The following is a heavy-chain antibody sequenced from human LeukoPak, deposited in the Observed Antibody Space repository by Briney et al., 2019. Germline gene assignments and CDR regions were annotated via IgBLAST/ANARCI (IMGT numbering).Heavy chain of an antibody. J-gene: IGHJ4*02. CDR1: GFPFSSYW. CDR2: IKQDGSKK. V-gene: IGHV3-7*04. D-gene: IGHD5-24*01. CDR3: TRVGYIDEGIDY. Sequence: GGSLRLSCVASGFPFSSYWMTWVRQAPGKGLEWVANIKQDGSKKSYVGSVKGRFTISRDNAKNSLYLQMNSLRAEDTAIYYCTRVGYIDEGIDYWGQGTLVTVSS.